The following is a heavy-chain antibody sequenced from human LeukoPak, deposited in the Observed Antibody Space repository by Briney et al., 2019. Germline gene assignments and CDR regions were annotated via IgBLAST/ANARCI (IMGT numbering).Heavy chain of an antibody. V-gene: IGHV4-59*01. CDR2: IYYSGST. J-gene: IGHJ6*04. D-gene: IGHD2-2*01. CDR1: GGSISSYY. CDR3: AGGYCSSTSYYGYYYYGMDV. Sequence: SETLSLTCTVSGGSISSYYWSWIRQPPGKGLEWIGYIYYSGSTNYNPSLKSRVTISVDTSKNQFSLKLSSVTAADTAVYYCAGGYCSSTSYYGYYYYGMDVWGKGTTVTVSS.